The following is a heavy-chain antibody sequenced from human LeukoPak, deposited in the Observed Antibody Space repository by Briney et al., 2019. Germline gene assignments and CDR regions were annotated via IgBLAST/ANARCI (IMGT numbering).Heavy chain of an antibody. Sequence: SETLSLTCTVSGGSISSSSYYWGWLRQPPGTGLEWIGSIYYSGSTYYNPSLKSRVTISVDTSKNQFSLKLSSVTAADTAVYYCARIPYYYGSGSYSPNWFDPWGQGTLVTVSS. CDR3: ARIPYYYGSGSYSPNWFDP. D-gene: IGHD3-10*01. J-gene: IGHJ5*02. V-gene: IGHV4-39*01. CDR2: IYYSGST. CDR1: GGSISSSSYY.